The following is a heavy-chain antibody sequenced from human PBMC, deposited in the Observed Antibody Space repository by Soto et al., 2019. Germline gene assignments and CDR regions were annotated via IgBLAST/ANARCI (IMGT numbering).Heavy chain of an antibody. Sequence: VNRSRKAAGWKNSRYAISWGRLDPRQGREWMGGIIPIFGTANYAQKFQGRVTITADESTSTAYMELSSLRSADTAVYYCAGEYCTHXVCYWGIYYPYGMDVWGQGTTATVSS. CDR1: GWKNSRYA. CDR2: IIPIFGTA. J-gene: IGHJ6*02. D-gene: IGHD2-8*01. CDR3: AGEYCTHXVCYWGIYYPYGMDV. V-gene: IGHV1-69*01.